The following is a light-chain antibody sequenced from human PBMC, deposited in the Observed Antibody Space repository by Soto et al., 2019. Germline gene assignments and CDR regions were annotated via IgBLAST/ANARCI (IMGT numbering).Light chain of an antibody. J-gene: IGKJ2*01. V-gene: IGKV4-1*01. Sequence: DIVMTQSADSLAVSLGERATINCKSSQSVLYSSNNQNYLAWYQQKPGQPPKLLIYWASTRESGVPDRFSGSGPGTDFTLTISSLQAEDVAVYYCQQYYSTPRTFGQGTKLEIK. CDR3: QQYYSTPRT. CDR2: WAS. CDR1: QSVLYSSNNQNY.